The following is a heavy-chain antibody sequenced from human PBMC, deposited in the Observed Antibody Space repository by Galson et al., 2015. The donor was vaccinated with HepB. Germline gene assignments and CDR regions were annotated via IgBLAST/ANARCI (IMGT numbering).Heavy chain of an antibody. CDR3: ARGRPRGWDRDAFDI. CDR2: ISAYNGNT. CDR1: GYTFTSYG. Sequence: SVKVSCKASGYTFTSYGISWVRQAPGQGLEWMGWISAYNGNTNYAQKLQGRVTMTTDTSTSTAYMELRSLRSDDTAVYYCARGRPRGWDRDAFDIWGQGTMVTVSS. V-gene: IGHV1-18*04. J-gene: IGHJ3*02. D-gene: IGHD6-6*01.